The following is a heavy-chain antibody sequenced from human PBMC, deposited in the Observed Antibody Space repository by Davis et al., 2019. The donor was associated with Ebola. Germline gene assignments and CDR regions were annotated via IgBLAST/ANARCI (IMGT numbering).Heavy chain of an antibody. CDR2: IIPIFGTA. Sequence: SVKVSCKTSGGTFSSYAISWVRQAPGQGLEWMGGIIPIFGTANYAQKFQGRVTITADESTSTAYMELSSLRSEDTAVYYCARRLGSGFQKFYYYYYGMDVWGQGTTVTVSS. V-gene: IGHV1-69*13. J-gene: IGHJ6*02. D-gene: IGHD3-22*01. CDR1: GGTFSSYA. CDR3: ARRLGSGFQKFYYYYYGMDV.